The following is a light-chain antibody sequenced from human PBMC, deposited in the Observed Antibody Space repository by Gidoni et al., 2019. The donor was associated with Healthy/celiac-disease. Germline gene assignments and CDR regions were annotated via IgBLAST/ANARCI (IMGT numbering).Light chain of an antibody. J-gene: IGLJ1*01. CDR2: SNN. V-gene: IGLV1-44*01. CDR3: AAWDDSLNGYV. Sequence: QSVLTQPPSASGTPGQRVTISCSGSSSHIGSNTVNWYQQHPGTAPNLRIYSNNQRPSGVPDRFSGSKSCTSASLAISGLQSEDEADYYCAAWDDSLNGYVFGTGTKVTVL. CDR1: SSHIGSNT.